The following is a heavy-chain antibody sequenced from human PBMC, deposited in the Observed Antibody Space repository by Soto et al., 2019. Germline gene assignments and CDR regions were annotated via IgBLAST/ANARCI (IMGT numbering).Heavy chain of an antibody. CDR2: INPSGLST. Sequence: QVQLVQSGAEVTKPGASVKVSCKASGNTFNNYYIHWLRQAPGQGLEWIGVINPSGLSTSYAQKFQGRVTMTRDTSTTTVYMELSRLRSEDKALYFCVSASNAYKRENVFDIWGQGTLVTVSS. D-gene: IGHD2-8*01. CDR3: VSASNAYKRENVFDI. V-gene: IGHV1-46*03. J-gene: IGHJ3*02. CDR1: GNTFNNYY.